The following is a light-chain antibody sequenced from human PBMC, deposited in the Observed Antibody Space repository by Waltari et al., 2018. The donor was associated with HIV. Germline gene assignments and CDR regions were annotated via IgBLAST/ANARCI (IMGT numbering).Light chain of an antibody. Sequence: QSVLTQPPSVSAAPGQTVTISCSGRGSNIGGHEVSWYQQLPGTAPKLLIYDNNKRSPCMPDRFSGSKSGTSATLGITGLQTGDEADYYCGTWDSSLSAVFGGGTKVTV. CDR3: GTWDSSLSAV. CDR1: GSNIGGHE. V-gene: IGLV1-51*01. J-gene: IGLJ3*02. CDR2: DNN.